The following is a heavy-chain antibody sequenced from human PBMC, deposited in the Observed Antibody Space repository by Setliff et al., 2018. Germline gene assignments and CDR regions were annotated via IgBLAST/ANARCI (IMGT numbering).Heavy chain of an antibody. CDR2: IYWDGDT. Sequence: SGPTLVNPTQTLTLTCSFSGFSLTTSGVGVGWVRQPPGKGLEYLALIYWDGDTRYSASLRSRLTITQDSSKYQVVLTMTNMDPADTATYYCARGLWGKDAFDIWGQGTLVTVSS. J-gene: IGHJ3*02. V-gene: IGHV2-5*02. CDR3: ARGLWGKDAFDI. CDR1: GFSLTTSGVG. D-gene: IGHD3-16*01.